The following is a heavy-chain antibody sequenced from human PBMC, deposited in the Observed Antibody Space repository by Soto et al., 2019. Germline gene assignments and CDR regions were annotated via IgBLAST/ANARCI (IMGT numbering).Heavy chain of an antibody. Sequence: QITLKESGPTLVNPTQTLTLTCIFSGFSLSTSEVGVAWIRQSPGKALEWLALMYWDGDKRYSPFLKSRLTICKXXSKSQVVRTMTHMDPVDTGTYYCAHKGGRGAGMDVWGQGTTVTVSS. D-gene: IGHD2-15*01. CDR3: AHKGGRGAGMDV. CDR1: GFSLSTSEVG. J-gene: IGHJ6*02. V-gene: IGHV2-5*02. CDR2: MYWDGDK.